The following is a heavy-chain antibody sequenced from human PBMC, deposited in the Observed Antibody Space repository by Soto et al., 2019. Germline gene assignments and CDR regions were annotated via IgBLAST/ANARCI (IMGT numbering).Heavy chain of an antibody. CDR3: AKWSYSDC. D-gene: IGHD2-21*01. J-gene: IGHJ4*02. CDR1: VFSFASFA. Sequence: VGSLRLSCTTSVFSFASFAMTWVRHSPGKGLEWVATISGSDGKTYYADSVKGRFSISRDTSRNTLYLQMNSLRADDTAIYYCAKWSYSDCWGQGTWVSVSS. V-gene: IGHV3-23*01. CDR2: ISGSDGKT.